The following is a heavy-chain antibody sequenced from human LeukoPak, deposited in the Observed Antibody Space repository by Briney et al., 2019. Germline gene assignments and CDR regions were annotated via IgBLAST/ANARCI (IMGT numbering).Heavy chain of an antibody. D-gene: IGHD6-19*01. J-gene: IGHJ4*02. CDR2: ISSSGSTI. V-gene: IGHV3-11*04. CDR1: GFTFSDYY. Sequence: PAGSLRLSCAASGFTFSDYYMSWIRQAPGKGLEWVSYISSSGSTIYYADSVKGRFTISRDNAKNSLYLQMNSLRAEDTAAYYCARRGISSGWYTFDYWGQGTLVTVSS. CDR3: ARRGISSGWYTFDY.